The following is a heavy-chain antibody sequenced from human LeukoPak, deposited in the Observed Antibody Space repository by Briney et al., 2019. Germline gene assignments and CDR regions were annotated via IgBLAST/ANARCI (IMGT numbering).Heavy chain of an antibody. CDR1: GYTFTSYG. CDR3: ARVFYYGSGSYADY. D-gene: IGHD3-10*01. J-gene: IGHJ4*02. V-gene: IGHV1-8*03. Sequence: GASVKVSCKASGYTFTSYGISWVRQAPGQGLEWMGWMNPNSGNTGYAQKFQGRVTITRNTSISTAYMELSSLRSEDTAVYYRARVFYYGSGSYADYWGQGTLVTVSS. CDR2: MNPNSGNT.